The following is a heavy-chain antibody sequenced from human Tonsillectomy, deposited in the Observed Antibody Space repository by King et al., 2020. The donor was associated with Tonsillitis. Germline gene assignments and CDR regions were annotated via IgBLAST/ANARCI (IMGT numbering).Heavy chain of an antibody. Sequence: QLVQSGGGLIQPGGSLRLSCAASGFTVSSNYMSWVRQAPGKGLEWVSVIYSGGSTYYADSVKGRFTISRDNSKNTLYLQMNSLRAEDTAVYYCARAGARSESSGWFDAFDIWGQGTMVTVSS. CDR1: GFTVSSNY. J-gene: IGHJ3*02. CDR3: ARAGARSESSGWFDAFDI. V-gene: IGHV3-53*01. D-gene: IGHD6-19*01. CDR2: IYSGGST.